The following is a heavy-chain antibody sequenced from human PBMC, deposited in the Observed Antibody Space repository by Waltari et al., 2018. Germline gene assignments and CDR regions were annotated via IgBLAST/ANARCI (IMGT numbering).Heavy chain of an antibody. Sequence: QVQLQESGPGLVKPSQTLSLTCSVSGASITSGGHWWTWVRLSAGKGLEWVGQVFRTGVANYGPSLRSRVTMSLDTSRNEFSLRLTSVTAADTAIYFCARDRPGVSSSSPHYLHGMDVWGQGTMVTVSS. J-gene: IGHJ6*02. D-gene: IGHD6-6*01. CDR2: VFRTGVA. CDR3: ARDRPGVSSSSPHYLHGMDV. CDR1: GASITSGGHW. V-gene: IGHV4-61*02.